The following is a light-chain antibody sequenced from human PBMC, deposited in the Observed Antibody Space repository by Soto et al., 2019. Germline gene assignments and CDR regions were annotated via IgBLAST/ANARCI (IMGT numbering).Light chain of an antibody. CDR3: QQYYSL. Sequence: DIQMTQSPSTLSASVGDRVTITCRTTQSISTWLAWYQQKPGKAPKLLIHKASILESGVPSRFSGSGSGTEFTLTISSLQPDDFATYYCQQYYSLFGQGTKVEIK. V-gene: IGKV1-5*03. CDR1: QSISTW. J-gene: IGKJ1*01. CDR2: KAS.